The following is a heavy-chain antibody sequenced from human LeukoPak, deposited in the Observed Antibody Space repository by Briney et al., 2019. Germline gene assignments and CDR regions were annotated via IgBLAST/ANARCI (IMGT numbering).Heavy chain of an antibody. Sequence: ASVKVSCKASGYTFTGYYMHWVRQAPGQGLEWMGWINPNSGGTNYAQKFQGRVTMTRDTSISTAYMELSRLRSDDTAVYYCARDSGVLVVVPAATQPDYWGQGTLVTVSS. D-gene: IGHD2-2*01. CDR1: GYTFTGYY. CDR2: INPNSGGT. CDR3: ARDSGVLVVVPAATQPDY. V-gene: IGHV1-2*02. J-gene: IGHJ4*02.